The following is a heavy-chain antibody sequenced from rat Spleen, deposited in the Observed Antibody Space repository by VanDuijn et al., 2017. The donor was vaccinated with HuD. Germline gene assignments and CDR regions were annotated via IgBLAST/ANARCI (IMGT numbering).Heavy chain of an antibody. J-gene: IGHJ2*01. CDR3: AREAFGVDY. D-gene: IGHD4-3*01. Sequence: EVKLVESGGGLVQPGRSLKLSCAASGFNFNDYWMGWVRQAPGKGLEWNGEINKDSSIKKYNPSLKDKLTISRNTAQNILYLEMSKLGSEDTAIYYCAREAFGVDYWGQGVKVTVSS. V-gene: IGHV4-2*01. CDR2: INKDSSIK. CDR1: GFNFNDYW.